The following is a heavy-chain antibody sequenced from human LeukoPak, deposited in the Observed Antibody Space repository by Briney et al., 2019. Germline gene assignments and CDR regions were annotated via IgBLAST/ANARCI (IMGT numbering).Heavy chain of an antibody. CDR3: ARASTEYAVTDGFDT. D-gene: IGHD4-17*01. CDR1: GVTFKDYT. Sequence: GGSLRLSCAASGVTFKDYTMNWVRQSPGKGLQWVSYVSFGRSYISYADSLKGRFTTSRDDAKSSVYLEMTSLRTDDTAVYYCARASTEYAVTDGFDTWGPGTLVTVSS. V-gene: IGHV3-21*06. CDR2: VSFGRSYI. J-gene: IGHJ5*02.